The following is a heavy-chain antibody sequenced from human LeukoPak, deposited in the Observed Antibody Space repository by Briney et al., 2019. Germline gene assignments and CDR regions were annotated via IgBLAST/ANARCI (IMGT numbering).Heavy chain of an antibody. D-gene: IGHD3-3*01. V-gene: IGHV3-21*06. Sequence: GGSLRLSCAASKFTFSNYTLTWVRQSPGKGLDWVSSISGSSRYIHYSDSVKGRFTISRDNAKNSLYLQMDSLTADDTAVYYCARVNSALVVSLEGSWAGSLGFDHWGQRTLVTVSS. CDR2: ISGSSRYI. CDR3: ARVNSALVVSLEGSWAGSLGFDH. CDR1: KFTFSNYT. J-gene: IGHJ4*02.